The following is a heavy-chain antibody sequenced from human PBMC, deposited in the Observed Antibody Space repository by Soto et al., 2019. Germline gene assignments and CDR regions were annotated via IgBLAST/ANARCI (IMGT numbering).Heavy chain of an antibody. V-gene: IGHV1-3*01. J-gene: IGHJ5*02. CDR3: ARFVVRGLILNSWFDP. Sequence: ASVKVSCKASGYTFTSYAMHCVRQAPGQRLEWMGWINAGNGDTKYSQKFQDRVTITRDTSASSAYMELSSLRSEDTAVYYCARFVVRGLILNSWFDPWGQGTLVTVSS. CDR1: GYTFTSYA. D-gene: IGHD3-10*01. CDR2: INAGNGDT.